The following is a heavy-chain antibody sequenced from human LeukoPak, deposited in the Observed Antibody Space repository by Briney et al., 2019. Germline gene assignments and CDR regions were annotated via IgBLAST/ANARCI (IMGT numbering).Heavy chain of an antibody. CDR1: GGSISSGGYY. CDR2: IYYSGST. CDR3: AREVVTDYDFWSGYFNWFDP. J-gene: IGHJ5*02. V-gene: IGHV4-31*03. D-gene: IGHD3-3*01. Sequence: PSETLSLTCTVSGGSISSGGYYWSWIRQHPGKGLEWIGYIYYSGSTYYNPSLKSRVTISVDTSKNQFSLKLSSVTAADTAVNYCAREVVTDYDFWSGYFNWFDPWGQGTLVTVSS.